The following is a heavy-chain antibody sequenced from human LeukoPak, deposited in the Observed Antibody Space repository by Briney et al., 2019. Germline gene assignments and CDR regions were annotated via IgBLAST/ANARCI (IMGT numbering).Heavy chain of an antibody. Sequence: PGGSLRVSCAAAGLTVSSNYMSWVRQARGKGLEWVSTITTGGSTNHADSVKGRFSISRDNAKNTLYLQMNSLRAEDTAVYYCARDVPNDGCGMDVWGQGTTVTVSS. CDR1: GLTVSSNY. D-gene: IGHD5-24*01. CDR2: ITTGGST. CDR3: ARDVPNDGCGMDV. V-gene: IGHV3-66*01. J-gene: IGHJ6*02.